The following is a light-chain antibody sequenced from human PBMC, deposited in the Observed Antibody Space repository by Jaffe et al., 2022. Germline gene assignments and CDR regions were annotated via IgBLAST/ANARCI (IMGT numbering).Light chain of an antibody. CDR2: GAS. CDR1: QSVSSN. CDR3: QQYNNWPPPIT. J-gene: IGKJ5*01. V-gene: IGKV3D-15*03. Sequence: EIVMTQSPATLSVSPGERATLSCRASQSVSSNLAWYQQKPGQAPRLLIYGASIRATGIPARFSGSGSGTEFTLTISILQSEDFAVYYCQQYNNWPPPITFGQGTRLEIK.